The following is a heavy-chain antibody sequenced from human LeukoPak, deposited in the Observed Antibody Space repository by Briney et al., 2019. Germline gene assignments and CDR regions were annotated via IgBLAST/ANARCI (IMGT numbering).Heavy chain of an antibody. D-gene: IGHD6-19*01. CDR2: IKTNTGYA. Sequence: ASVKVSCKASGYTFTSYGMNWVRQAPGQGLEWMGWIKTNTGYATYAQGFTGRYVFSLDTSVSTAYLQISSLKAEDTAVYFCARDRRAVADHLDYWGQGTLVTVSS. J-gene: IGHJ4*02. CDR1: GYTFTSYG. V-gene: IGHV7-4-1*02. CDR3: ARDRRAVADHLDY.